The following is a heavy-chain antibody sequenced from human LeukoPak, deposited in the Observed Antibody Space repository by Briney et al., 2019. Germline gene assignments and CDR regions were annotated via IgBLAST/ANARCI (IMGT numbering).Heavy chain of an antibody. J-gene: IGHJ5*02. Sequence: ASVKVSCKASGYTFTSYGISWVRQAPGQGLEWMGWISAYNGNTNYAQKLQGRVTMTTDTSTSTAYMELRSLRSDDTAVYYCARVEIILPEGGEFDPWGQGTLVTVSS. V-gene: IGHV1-18*01. D-gene: IGHD3-3*01. CDR3: ARVEIILPEGGEFDP. CDR2: ISAYNGNT. CDR1: GYTFTSYG.